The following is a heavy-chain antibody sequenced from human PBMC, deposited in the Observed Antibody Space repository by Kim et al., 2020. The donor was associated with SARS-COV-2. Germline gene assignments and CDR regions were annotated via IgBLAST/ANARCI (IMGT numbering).Heavy chain of an antibody. Sequence: TSYAQKCQGRVTMTRDTSTSTAYMELSSLRSEDTAVYFCAREAAHTAPDFWGQGTLVTVSS. CDR3: AREAAHTAPDF. CDR2: T. D-gene: IGHD4-17*01. J-gene: IGHJ4*02. V-gene: IGHV1-46*01.